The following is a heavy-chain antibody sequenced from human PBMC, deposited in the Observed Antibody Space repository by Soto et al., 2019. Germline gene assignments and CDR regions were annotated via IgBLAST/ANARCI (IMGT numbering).Heavy chain of an antibody. V-gene: IGHV1-58*01. D-gene: IGHD1-26*01. CDR2: IVVGSGNT. J-gene: IGHJ6*02. CDR1: GFTFTSSA. Sequence: SVKVSCKASGFTFTSSAVQWVRQARGQRLEWIGWIVVGSGNTNYAQKFQERVTITRDMSTSTAYMELSSLRSEDTAVYYCAADPSRWELLRVHFYYGMDVWGQGTTVTVSS. CDR3: AADPSRWELLRVHFYYGMDV.